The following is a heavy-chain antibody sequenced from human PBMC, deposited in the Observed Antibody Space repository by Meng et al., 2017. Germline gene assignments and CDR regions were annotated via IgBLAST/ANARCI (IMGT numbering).Heavy chain of an antibody. V-gene: IGHV3-30*16. CDR2: ITKDGSRK. Sequence: QVPVVWAGGDVVPPGRSLTLSCAASGFIFSNYEMHWVRQAPGKGLEWVACITKDGSRKYYLGSVRGRFTISRDNSKNTLYLEMNSLRSEDTALYYCARDFDYWGQGTLVTVSS. CDR3: ARDFDY. CDR1: GFIFSNYE. J-gene: IGHJ4*02.